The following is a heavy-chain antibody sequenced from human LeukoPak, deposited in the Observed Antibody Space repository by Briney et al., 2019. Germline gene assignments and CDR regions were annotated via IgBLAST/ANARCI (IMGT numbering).Heavy chain of an antibody. CDR1: GGSISGYY. Sequence: SETLSLTCTVSGGSISGYYWSWVRQSPGGGLEYIGHIHYNGNTDYNPSLKSRATISVDTSKNQFSLKLNSVTAADTAEYYCARWYRTRTTCYYLDSWGQGSLVTVSS. D-gene: IGHD2-2*01. V-gene: IGHV4-59*01. J-gene: IGHJ4*02. CDR3: ARWYRTRTTCYYLDS. CDR2: IHYNGNT.